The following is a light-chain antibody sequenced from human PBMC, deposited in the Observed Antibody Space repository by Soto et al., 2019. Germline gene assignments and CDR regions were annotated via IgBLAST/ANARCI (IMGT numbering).Light chain of an antibody. CDR2: DVT. CDR1: RSDVGGYNY. J-gene: IGLJ2*01. CDR3: SSFTSSSRKI. Sequence: QSVLTQPASVSGSPGQSITISCTGTRSDVGGYNYVSWYQQHPGKAPKLMIYDVTNRPSGVSNRFSGSKSGNTASLTISGLQAEDEADYYCSSFTSSSRKIFGGGTKLTVL. V-gene: IGLV2-14*01.